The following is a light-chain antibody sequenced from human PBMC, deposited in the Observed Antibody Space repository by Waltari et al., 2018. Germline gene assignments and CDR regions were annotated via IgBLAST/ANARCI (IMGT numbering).Light chain of an antibody. CDR2: DTD. CDR3: GTWDSTLSAVV. Sequence: QSVLTQPPSVSAAPGQKVTISCSGSTSNIGDNYVSWYLQLPGAAPKLLMRDTDKRPSGVPARFSGSKSGASATLAITGLQTGDEADYYCGTWDSTLSAVVFGGGTKLTVL. V-gene: IGLV1-51*01. J-gene: IGLJ2*01. CDR1: TSNIGDNY.